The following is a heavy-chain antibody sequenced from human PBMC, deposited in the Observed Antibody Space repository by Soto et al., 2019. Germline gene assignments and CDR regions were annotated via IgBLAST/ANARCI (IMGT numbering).Heavy chain of an antibody. CDR3: AKDLIRGDGYEDPDY. CDR2: INQDGSER. CDR1: GLTFRNDW. J-gene: IGHJ4*02. V-gene: IGHV3-7*03. Sequence: EMQLVESGGGLVQPGGSLRLSCAGSGLTFRNDWLSWVRQAPGKGLEWVANINQDGSERYYVDSVRGRFTISRDNVENSLYLQLNSLRVEDTAMYFCAKDLIRGDGYEDPDYWGQGTLVTVSS. D-gene: IGHD3-10*01.